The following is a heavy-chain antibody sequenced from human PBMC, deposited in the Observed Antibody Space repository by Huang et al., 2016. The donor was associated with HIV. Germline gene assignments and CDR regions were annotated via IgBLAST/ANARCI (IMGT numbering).Heavy chain of an antibody. V-gene: IGHV4-39*02. CDR2: IYYSGTT. D-gene: IGHD3-3*01. J-gene: IGHJ1*01. CDR3: ARTGVAVSDDPEYFQH. Sequence: LQESGPGLVGPSETLSLTCAVSGDSINSNTFYWGWIRRPPGKALEWLGSIYYSGTTYYNPALKRRASIAVDASKNRIFLHLRSVTAADTGVYYCARTGVAVSDDPEYFQHWGQGALVTIS. CDR1: GDSINSNTFY.